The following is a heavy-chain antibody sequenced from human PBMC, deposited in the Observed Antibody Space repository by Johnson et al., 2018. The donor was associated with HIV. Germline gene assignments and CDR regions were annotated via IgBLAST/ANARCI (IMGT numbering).Heavy chain of an antibody. V-gene: IGHV3-30-3*01. J-gene: IGHJ3*02. CDR3: ARDSFIAVTLSDAFDI. CDR1: GFTFSSYA. CDR2: ISYDGSNE. Sequence: QMQLVESGGGVVQPGRSLRLSCAASGFTFSSYAMHWVRQAPGKGLEWVAVISYDGSNEYYADSVKGRFTISRDNSKNTLYLHMSSLRAEDTALYYCARDSFIAVTLSDAFDIWGQGTMVTVSS. D-gene: IGHD6-19*01.